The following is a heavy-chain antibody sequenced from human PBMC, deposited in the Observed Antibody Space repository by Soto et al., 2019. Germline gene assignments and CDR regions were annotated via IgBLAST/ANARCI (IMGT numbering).Heavy chain of an antibody. CDR1: GGSISSGGYS. D-gene: IGHD2-2*01. Sequence: QLQLQESGSVLVKPSQTLSLTCSVSGGSISSGGYSWSWIRQPPGKGLEWLGYLYHSGSTYYNPSLKSRVTISVDRSKHQFSLTLSSVTAADTAVYYCARVPDRWGQGTLVTVSS. J-gene: IGHJ5*02. CDR3: ARVPDR. V-gene: IGHV4-30-2*01. CDR2: LYHSGST.